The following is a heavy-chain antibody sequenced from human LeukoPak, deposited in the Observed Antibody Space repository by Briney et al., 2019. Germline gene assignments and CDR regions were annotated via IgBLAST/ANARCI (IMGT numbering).Heavy chain of an antibody. CDR1: GGSIRSSIYY. J-gene: IGHJ4*02. CDR2: IYHTGST. V-gene: IGHV4-39*07. Sequence: KPSETLSLTCTVSGGSIRSSIYYWGWIRQPPGKGLEWVGSIYHTGSTYYNPSLKSRVTISVDTSKNQFSLKLSSVTAADTAVYYCARGRFFDYWGQGTLVTVSS. CDR3: ARGRFFDY. D-gene: IGHD3-3*01.